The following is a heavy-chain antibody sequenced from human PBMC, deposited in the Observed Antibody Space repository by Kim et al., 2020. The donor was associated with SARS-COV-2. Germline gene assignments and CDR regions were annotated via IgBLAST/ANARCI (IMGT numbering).Heavy chain of an antibody. D-gene: IGHD5-12*01. Sequence: GGSLRLSCAASGFTFSSYAMHWVRQAPGKGLEWVAVISYDGSNKYYADSVKGRFTISRDNSKNTLYLQMNSLRAEDTAVYYCASSDGYNSPPHFAYWGQG. CDR1: GFTFSSYA. J-gene: IGHJ4*02. CDR2: ISYDGSNK. CDR3: ASSDGYNSPPHFAY. V-gene: IGHV3-30-3*01.